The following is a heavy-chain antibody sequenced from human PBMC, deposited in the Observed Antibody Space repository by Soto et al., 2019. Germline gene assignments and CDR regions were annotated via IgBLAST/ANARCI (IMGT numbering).Heavy chain of an antibody. V-gene: IGHV4-4*07. CDR1: GASMSSYY. Sequence: QVHLQQSGPGLVKPSETLSLTCTVSGASMSSYYWTWIRQPAGKGLEWIGRVYSSGGTHYSPSLKRRVIISLDTSKNQFSLRLLSVTDADTAVYFCARGQRFSDWFDPWGQGTLVTVSS. CDR3: ARGQRFSDWFDP. CDR2: VYSSGGT. D-gene: IGHD3-3*01. J-gene: IGHJ5*02.